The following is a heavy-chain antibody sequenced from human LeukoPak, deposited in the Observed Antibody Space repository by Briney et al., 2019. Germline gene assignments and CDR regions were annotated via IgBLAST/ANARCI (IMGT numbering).Heavy chain of an antibody. J-gene: IGHJ4*02. Sequence: SETLSLTCAVYGGSFSGYYWSWIRQPPGKGLEWIGEINHSGSTNYNPSLKSRVTISVDTSKNQFSLKLSSVTAADTAVYYCARGLDWRGLNDYWGQGTLVTVSS. CDR2: INHSGST. D-gene: IGHD3-9*01. CDR3: ARGLDWRGLNDY. V-gene: IGHV4-34*01. CDR1: GGSFSGYY.